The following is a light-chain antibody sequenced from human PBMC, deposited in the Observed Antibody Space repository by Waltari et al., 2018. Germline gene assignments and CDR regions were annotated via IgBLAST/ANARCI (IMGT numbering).Light chain of an antibody. CDR1: SSDVGGYNY. J-gene: IGLJ2*01. V-gene: IGLV2-14*01. CDR3: SSYTSSSVV. CDR2: DVS. Sequence: QSALTQPASVSGSPGQSITISCTGTSSDVGGYNYVSWYQQHPGKAPKLMIYDVSKRPSGVSNRFSGSKSGNTASLTISGLQAEDEAEYYCSSYTSSSVVFGGGTKLTVL.